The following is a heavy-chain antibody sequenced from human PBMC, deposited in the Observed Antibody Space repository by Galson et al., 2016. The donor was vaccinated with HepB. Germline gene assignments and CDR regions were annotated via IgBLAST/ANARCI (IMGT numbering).Heavy chain of an antibody. CDR3: ARVRCISPTCHDFDC. Sequence: SLRLSCAGSGFIVSDNYMSWVRQAPGKGLEWVSVIYSSGKTYFADSVKGRFSISRDNAKNTLFLHMNNLRAEDTAVYYCARVRCISPTCHDFDCWGQGTLVTVSS. J-gene: IGHJ4*02. D-gene: IGHD2-2*01. CDR1: GFIVSDNY. CDR2: IYSSGKT. V-gene: IGHV3-53*01.